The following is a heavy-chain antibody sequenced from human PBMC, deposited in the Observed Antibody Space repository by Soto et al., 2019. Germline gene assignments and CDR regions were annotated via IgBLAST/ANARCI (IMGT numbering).Heavy chain of an antibody. Sequence: EVQLVESGGGLVKPGGSLRLSCAASGFTFSSYSMNWVRQAPGKGLEWVSSISSSSSYIYYADSAKGRFTISRDNAKNSLYLQMNSLRAEDTAVYYCARDSFKRITIFGVVIGSAFDIWGQGTMVTVSS. CDR3: ARDSFKRITIFGVVIGSAFDI. CDR1: GFTFSSYS. J-gene: IGHJ3*02. V-gene: IGHV3-21*01. CDR2: ISSSSSYI. D-gene: IGHD3-3*01.